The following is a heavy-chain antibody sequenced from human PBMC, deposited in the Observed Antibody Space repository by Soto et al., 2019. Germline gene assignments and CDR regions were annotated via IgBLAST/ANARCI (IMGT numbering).Heavy chain of an antibody. CDR3: AKNQGVELVPLATVDWFDP. D-gene: IGHD1-26*01. CDR1: GFTFSTFA. CDR2: ISGSGFKK. J-gene: IGHJ5*02. Sequence: GGSLRLSCAASGFTFSTFAMTWVRQAPGKGLEWISSISGSGFKKYYADSVKGWFTISRDNSKSTVYLELNNLSAEDTAVYHCAKNQGVELVPLATVDWFDPWGQGSVVTVSS. V-gene: IGHV3-23*01.